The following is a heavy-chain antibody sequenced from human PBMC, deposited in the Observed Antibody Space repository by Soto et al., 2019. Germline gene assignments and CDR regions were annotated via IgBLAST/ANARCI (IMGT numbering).Heavy chain of an antibody. CDR3: ARDRGVVTPKGYFDL. V-gene: IGHV1-69*01. CDR2: IIPIFGTA. J-gene: IGHJ2*01. D-gene: IGHD2-21*02. Sequence: QVQLVQSGAEVKKPGSSVMVSCKASGGTFSSYAISWVRQAPGQGLEWMGGIIPIFGTANYAQKFQGRVTITADESTSTAYMELSSLRSEDTAVNYCARDRGVVTPKGYFDLWGRGTLVTVSS. CDR1: GGTFSSYA.